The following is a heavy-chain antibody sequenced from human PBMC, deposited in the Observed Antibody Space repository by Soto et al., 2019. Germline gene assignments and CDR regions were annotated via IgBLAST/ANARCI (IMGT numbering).Heavy chain of an antibody. CDR2: IYYSVST. CDR1: GGSISSYY. D-gene: IGHD3-9*01. CDR3: ARENYDILTGYYNFAY. Sequence: QVQLQESGPGLVKPSETLSLTCTVSGGSISSYYWSWIRQPPGKGLEWIGYIYYSVSTNYNPSLKTRVTISVDPSKNQFSLKLSSVTAADTAVYYCARENYDILTGYYNFAYWGQGPLVTVSS. J-gene: IGHJ4*02. V-gene: IGHV4-59*12.